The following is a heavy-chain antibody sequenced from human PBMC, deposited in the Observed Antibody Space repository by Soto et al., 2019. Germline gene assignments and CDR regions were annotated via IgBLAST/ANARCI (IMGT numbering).Heavy chain of an antibody. V-gene: IGHV3-9*01. CDR1: GFTFDDYA. CDR3: AKEDDYGPNWFDP. Sequence: GGSLRLSCAASGFTFDDYAMHWVRQAPGKGLEWVSGISWNSGSIGYADSVKGRFTISRDNAKNSLYLQMNSLRAEDTALYYCAKEDDYGPNWFDPWGQGTLVTVSS. D-gene: IGHD4-17*01. J-gene: IGHJ5*02. CDR2: ISWNSGSI.